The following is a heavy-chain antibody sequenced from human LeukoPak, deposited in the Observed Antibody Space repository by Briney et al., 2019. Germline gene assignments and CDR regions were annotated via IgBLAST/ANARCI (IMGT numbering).Heavy chain of an antibody. CDR2: INHSGST. Sequence: PSETLSLTCTVSGYSISSAYYWSWIRQPPGKGLEWIGEINHSGSTNYNPSLKSRVTISVDTSKNQFSLKLSSVTAADTAVYYCASPYYYGSGSYLAAFDIWGQGTMVTVSS. CDR1: GYSISSAYY. J-gene: IGHJ3*02. V-gene: IGHV4-38-2*02. D-gene: IGHD3-10*01. CDR3: ASPYYYGSGSYLAAFDI.